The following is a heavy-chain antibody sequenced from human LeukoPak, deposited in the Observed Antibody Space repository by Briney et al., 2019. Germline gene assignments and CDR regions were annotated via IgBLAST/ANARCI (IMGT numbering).Heavy chain of an antibody. D-gene: IGHD6-13*01. J-gene: IGHJ2*01. CDR1: GGSISSHD. V-gene: IGHV4-4*07. Sequence: SETLSLTCTVSGGSISSHDWTWIRQPAGKGLEWIGRIYISGSPNYNPSLKSRVTMSVDTSKYQFSLKLTSVTAADTAVYYCARVSSSWYQDWYFDRWGRGTLVTVSS. CDR2: IYISGSP. CDR3: ARVSSSWYQDWYFDR.